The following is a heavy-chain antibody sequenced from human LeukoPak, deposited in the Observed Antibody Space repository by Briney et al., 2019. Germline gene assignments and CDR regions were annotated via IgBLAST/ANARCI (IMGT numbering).Heavy chain of an antibody. V-gene: IGHV3-30*04. CDR2: ISYDGSHK. D-gene: IGHD6-13*01. CDR3: AKDRDSSSFGY. CDR1: GFTFSSYA. J-gene: IGHJ4*02. Sequence: GGSLRLSCAASGFTFSSYALHWVRQAPGKGLEWVAVISYDGSHKYYADSVKGRFTISRDNSKNTLYLQMNSLRAEDTAVYYCAKDRDSSSFGYWGQGTLVTVSS.